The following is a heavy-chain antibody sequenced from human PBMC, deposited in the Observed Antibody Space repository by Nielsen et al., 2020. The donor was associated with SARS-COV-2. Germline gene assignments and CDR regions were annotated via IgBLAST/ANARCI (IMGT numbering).Heavy chain of an antibody. CDR2: ISWNSGSI. Sequence: GGSLRLSCAASGFTFDDYAMHWVRQAPGKGLEWVSGISWNSGSIGYADSVKGRFTISRDNAKNSLYLQMNSLRAEDTALYYCATTGRGSFEYYQHWGQGTLVTVSS. D-gene: IGHD1-26*01. CDR3: ATTGRGSFEYYQH. CDR1: GFTFDDYA. V-gene: IGHV3-9*01. J-gene: IGHJ1*01.